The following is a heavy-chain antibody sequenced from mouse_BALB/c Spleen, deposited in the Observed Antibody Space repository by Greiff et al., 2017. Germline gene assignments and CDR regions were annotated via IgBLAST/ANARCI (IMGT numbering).Heavy chain of an antibody. CDR3: AKRHDYPYAMDY. V-gene: IGHV3-2*02. CDR2: ISYSGST. D-gene: IGHD2-4*01. Sequence: EVQLVESGPGLVKPSQSLSLTCTVTGYSITSDYAWNWIRQFPGNKLEWMGYISYSGSTSYNPSLKSRISITRDTSKNQFFLQLNSVTTEDTATYYCAKRHDYPYAMDYWGQGTSVTVSS. J-gene: IGHJ4*01. CDR1: GYSITSDYA.